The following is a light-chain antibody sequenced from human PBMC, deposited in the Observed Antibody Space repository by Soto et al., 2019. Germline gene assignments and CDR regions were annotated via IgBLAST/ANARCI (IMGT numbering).Light chain of an antibody. CDR3: KSYAGSNTYV. J-gene: IGLJ1*01. CDR2: EVV. CDR1: KNDIGVYDF. Sequence: QSPLTQPPSPSGSPGQSVTISCTGTKNDIGVYDFVSWYQHHPGKAPRLIIYEVVQRPSGVPDRFSGSKSGNTASLTVSGLQAADEADYFCKSYAGSNTYVFGSGTKVTVL. V-gene: IGLV2-8*01.